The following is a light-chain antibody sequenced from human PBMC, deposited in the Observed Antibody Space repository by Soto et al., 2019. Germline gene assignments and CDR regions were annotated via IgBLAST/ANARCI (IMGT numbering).Light chain of an antibody. CDR1: QSLNDW. J-gene: IGKJ1*01. V-gene: IGKV1-5*03. Sequence: DIQMTQSPSTLSASVGDRVTITCRASQSLNDWLAWYQQKPGKAPKLLIYKVSGLESGVPSRFSDSGSGTEFTLTISSLQPDDFATYYCQQYMSYYSWTFGQGTKVDIK. CDR3: QQYMSYYSWT. CDR2: KVS.